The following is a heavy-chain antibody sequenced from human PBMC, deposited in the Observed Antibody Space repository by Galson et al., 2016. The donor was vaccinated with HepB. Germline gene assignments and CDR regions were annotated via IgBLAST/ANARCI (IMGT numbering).Heavy chain of an antibody. CDR3: ARHLLRGTYSYGSGDVGYGMDV. J-gene: IGHJ6*04. V-gene: IGHV4-39*01. CDR2: IYYSGST. Sequence: SETLSLTCTVSGVSISSRSYYWGWIRQPPGKGLEWIGSIYYSGSTYYNPSLKSRVTISVDTSKNHFSLKVNSVTAADTAVYYCARHLLRGTYSYGSGDVGYGMDVWGKGTTVTVSS. CDR1: GVSISSRSYY. D-gene: IGHD3-10*01.